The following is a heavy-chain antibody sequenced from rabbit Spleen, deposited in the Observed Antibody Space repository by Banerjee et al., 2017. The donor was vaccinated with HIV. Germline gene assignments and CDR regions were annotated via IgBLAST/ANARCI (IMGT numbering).Heavy chain of an antibody. CDR3: ARDLVGVIGWNFYL. CDR1: GFVFSTYG. CDR2: INSYTAKS. J-gene: IGHJ4*01. V-gene: IGHV1S45*01. Sequence: QELLVESGGGLVQPGGSLTLSCQASGFVFSTYGVRWVLQAPGKGLEWIACINSYTAKSVYATWAKGPFTISKTSSTTVTLQMTSLTAADTATYFCARDLVGVIGWNFYLWGPGTLVTVS. D-gene: IGHD1-1*01.